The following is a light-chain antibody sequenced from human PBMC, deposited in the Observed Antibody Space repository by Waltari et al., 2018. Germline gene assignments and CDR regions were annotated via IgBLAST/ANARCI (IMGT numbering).Light chain of an antibody. CDR1: SSDLGGYTY. J-gene: IGLJ2*01. Sequence: QSALTQPASVSGSPGPSITISCTGTSSDLGGYTYVSWYQHHPGKAPQLMIYEVTKRPSGVSYRFSGSKSGNTASLTISGLQAEDEANYFCSSYTSTSTLDVFGGGTKLTVL. CDR3: SSYTSTSTLDV. V-gene: IGLV2-14*01. CDR2: EVT.